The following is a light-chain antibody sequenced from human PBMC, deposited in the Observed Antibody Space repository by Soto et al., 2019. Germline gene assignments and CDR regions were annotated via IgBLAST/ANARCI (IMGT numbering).Light chain of an antibody. J-gene: IGKJ3*01. Sequence: EIVMTRSPATLSVSPGERATLSCRASQSVSSNLAWYQQKPGQAPRLLIYGASTRATGIPARFSGSGSGTEFTLTISSLQSEDFAVYYCQQYNNWVFTFGPGTKVDIK. V-gene: IGKV3-15*01. CDR3: QQYNNWVFT. CDR2: GAS. CDR1: QSVSSN.